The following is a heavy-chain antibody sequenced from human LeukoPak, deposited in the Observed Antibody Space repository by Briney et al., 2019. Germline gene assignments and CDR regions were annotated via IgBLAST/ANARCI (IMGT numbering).Heavy chain of an antibody. D-gene: IGHD2-15*01. CDR3: ARDRGVVVAAHNWFDP. CDR1: GYTFSSYY. V-gene: IGHV1-46*01. Sequence: ASVKVSCKASGYTFSSYYMHWVRQAPGQGLEWMGIINPSGGSTSYAQKFQGRVTMTRDTSTSTVYMELSSLRSEDTAVYYCARDRGVVVAAHNWFDPWGQGTLVTVSS. J-gene: IGHJ5*02. CDR2: INPSGGST.